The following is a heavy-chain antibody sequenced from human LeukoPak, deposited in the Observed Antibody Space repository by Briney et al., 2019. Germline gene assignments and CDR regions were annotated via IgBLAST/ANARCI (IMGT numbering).Heavy chain of an antibody. V-gene: IGHV4-59*11. CDR3: AKSTGWEKNWFDP. D-gene: IGHD1-14*01. CDR2: IYYSGST. Sequence: SETLSLTCTVSGGSISSHYWSWIRQPPGKGPEWIGYIYYSGSTNYNPSLKSRVTISVDTSKNQFSLKLSSVTAADTAVYYCAKSTGWEKNWFDPWGQGTLVTVSS. J-gene: IGHJ5*02. CDR1: GGSISSHY.